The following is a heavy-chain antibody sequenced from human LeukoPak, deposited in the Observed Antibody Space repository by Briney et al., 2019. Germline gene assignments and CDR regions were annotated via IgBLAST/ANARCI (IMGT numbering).Heavy chain of an antibody. Sequence: VXXXXYEXNWGRQAPGXGVXWGSYISSSGSTIYYADSVKGRFTISRXNAKXTMYLQMNRLRAEDTAVYFXXXXXXXXXXXXRXXTWXQGILXTVSS. V-gene: IGHV3-48*03. CDR2: ISSSGSTI. J-gene: IGHJ5*02. CDR3: XXXXXXXXXXXRXXT. CDR1: VXXXXYE.